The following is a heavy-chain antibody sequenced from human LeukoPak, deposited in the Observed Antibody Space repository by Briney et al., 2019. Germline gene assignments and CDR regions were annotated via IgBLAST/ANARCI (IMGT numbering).Heavy chain of an antibody. Sequence: GGSLRLSCAASGFTFSSYAMSWARQAPGKGLEWVSAISGSGGSTYYADSVKGRFTISRDNSKNTLYLQMNSLRAEDTAVYYCAKDSSRITIFGVVILSFDYWGQGTLVTVSS. CDR2: ISGSGGST. CDR3: AKDSSRITIFGVVILSFDY. J-gene: IGHJ4*02. V-gene: IGHV3-23*01. CDR1: GFTFSSYA. D-gene: IGHD3-3*01.